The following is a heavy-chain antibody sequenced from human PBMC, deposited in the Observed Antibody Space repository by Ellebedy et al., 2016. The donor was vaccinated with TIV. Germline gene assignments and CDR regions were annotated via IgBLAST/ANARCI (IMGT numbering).Heavy chain of an antibody. D-gene: IGHD2-15*01. Sequence: GGSLRLXXAASGFTFSIAGMTWVRQAPGKGLEWVATIGFSGTGTYYADSVKGRFIISRDNAKNSLYLQMNSLRDEDTAVYYCARDRGGGSCTDWGQGTLVTVSS. V-gene: IGHV3-21*01. CDR3: ARDRGGGSCTD. CDR2: IGFSGTGT. CDR1: GFTFSIAG. J-gene: IGHJ4*02.